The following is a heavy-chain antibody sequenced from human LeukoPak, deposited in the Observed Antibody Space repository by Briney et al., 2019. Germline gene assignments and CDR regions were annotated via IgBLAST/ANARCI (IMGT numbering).Heavy chain of an antibody. Sequence: PGGSLRLSCAASGFTFSSYGMHWVRQAPGKGLEWVAVISYDGSNKYYADSVKGRLTISRDNSKNTLYLQMNSLRAEDTAVYYCAKEGSGWSSYYYYMDVWGKGTTVTVSS. J-gene: IGHJ6*03. CDR1: GFTFSSYG. V-gene: IGHV3-30*18. D-gene: IGHD6-19*01. CDR2: ISYDGSNK. CDR3: AKEGSGWSSYYYYMDV.